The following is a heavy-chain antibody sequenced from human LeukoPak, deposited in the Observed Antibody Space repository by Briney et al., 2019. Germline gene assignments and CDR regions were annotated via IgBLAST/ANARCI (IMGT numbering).Heavy chain of an antibody. CDR2: ISSSSSTI. V-gene: IGHV3-48*01. J-gene: IGHJ5*01. CDR3: ARTPNRPYCSGGSCYLSWFDS. Sequence: GGSLRLSCAASGFTFSSYSMNWVRQAPGKGLEWVSYISSSSSTIYYADSVKGRFTISRDNAKNSLYLQMNSLRAEDTAVYYCARTPNRPYCSGGSCYLSWFDSWGQGSLVTVSS. D-gene: IGHD2-15*01. CDR1: GFTFSSYS.